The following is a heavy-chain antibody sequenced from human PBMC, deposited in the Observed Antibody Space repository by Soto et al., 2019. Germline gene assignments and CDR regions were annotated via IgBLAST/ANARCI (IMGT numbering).Heavy chain of an antibody. CDR3: AKDGDRYSYGYNWYFDL. CDR2: ISGSGGST. V-gene: IGHV3-23*01. D-gene: IGHD5-18*01. CDR1: GFTFSSYA. J-gene: IGHJ2*01. Sequence: VQLLESGGGLVQPGGSLRLSCAASGFTFSSYAMSWVRQAPGKGLEWVSAISGSGGSTYYADSVKGRFTISRDNSKNTLYLQMNSLRAEDTAVYYCAKDGDRYSYGYNWYFDLWGRGTLVTVSS.